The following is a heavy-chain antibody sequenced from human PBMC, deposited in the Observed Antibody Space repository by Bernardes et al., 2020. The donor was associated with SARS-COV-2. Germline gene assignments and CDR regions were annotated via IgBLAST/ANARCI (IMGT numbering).Heavy chain of an antibody. CDR2: IYSGGTS. V-gene: IGHV3-53*01. CDR3: ARGPPDLVSTSSLYKGYYGMDV. D-gene: IGHD2-2*01. CDR1: GFTVTTNY. Sequence: GGSLRLSCVASGFTVTTNYMNWVRQAPGKGLEWVSVIYSGGTSYYADSVMGRFTISRDTSENMLYLQMNSLRAEDTAVYYCARGPPDLVSTSSLYKGYYGMDVWGQGTTVTVSS. J-gene: IGHJ6*02.